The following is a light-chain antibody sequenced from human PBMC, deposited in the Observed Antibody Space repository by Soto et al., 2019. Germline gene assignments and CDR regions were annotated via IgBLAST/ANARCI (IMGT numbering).Light chain of an antibody. Sequence: SSELTQPPSVSVSPGQTARITCSGDALPNQYAYWYQQKPGRAPVLVIHKGSERPSGIPERFSGSTSGTTVTLTISGVQAEDEADYYCQSADSSGSYVVFGGGTKVTVL. CDR2: KGS. CDR3: QSADSSGSYVV. J-gene: IGLJ2*01. V-gene: IGLV3-25*03. CDR1: ALPNQY.